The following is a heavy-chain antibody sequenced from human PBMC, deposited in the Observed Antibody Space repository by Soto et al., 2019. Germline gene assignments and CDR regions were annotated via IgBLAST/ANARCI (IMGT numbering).Heavy chain of an antibody. CDR3: ARAFLRGSAATIDY. Sequence: QVQLVESGGGVVQPGRSLRLSCEVSGFTFSSYGMQWVRQAPGKGLEWVAIIWYDGTNKYYTDSVKGRFTISRDNSKSTLYLQMNSLRAEDTAIYDCARAFLRGSAATIDYWGQGSLVTVSS. CDR1: GFTFSSYG. CDR2: IWYDGTNK. D-gene: IGHD3-10*01. J-gene: IGHJ4*02. V-gene: IGHV3-33*01.